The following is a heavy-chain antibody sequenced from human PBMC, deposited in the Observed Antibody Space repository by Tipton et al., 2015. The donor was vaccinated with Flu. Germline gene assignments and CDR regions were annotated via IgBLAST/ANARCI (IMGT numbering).Heavy chain of an antibody. CDR1: GGSFRGYH. Sequence: TLSLTCAVYGGSFRGYHWSWIRQSPGRGLEWMGEINPGGRTNYNPSLKSRVTLLADTSKNQFSLKVISVTAADTAVYYCARDHPPSITVLGEITDYFGMAVWGQGTTVTVSS. J-gene: IGHJ6*02. V-gene: IGHV4-34*01. CDR2: INPGGRT. CDR3: ARDHPPSITVLGEITDYFGMAV. D-gene: IGHD3-3*01.